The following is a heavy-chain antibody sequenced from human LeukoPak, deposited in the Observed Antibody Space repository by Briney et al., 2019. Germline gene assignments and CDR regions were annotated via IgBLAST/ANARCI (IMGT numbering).Heavy chain of an antibody. V-gene: IGHV1-18*01. D-gene: IGHD4-17*01. Sequence: SVKGSCKASGYNFTSYGISWVRQAPGQGREWMGCIRSYNGNTNYAQKLQGRVTMTTDTSTSTAYMELRSLRSDDTAVYSCARDRRVLTTVTPPYYYYGMDVWGQGTTVTVSS. J-gene: IGHJ6*02. CDR1: GYNFTSYG. CDR3: ARDRRVLTTVTPPYYYYGMDV. CDR2: IRSYNGNT.